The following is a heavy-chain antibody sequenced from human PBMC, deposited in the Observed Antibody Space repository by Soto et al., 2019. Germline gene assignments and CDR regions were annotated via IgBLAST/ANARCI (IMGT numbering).Heavy chain of an antibody. V-gene: IGHV6-1*01. CDR2: TYYRSKWYN. CDR3: ASLIGNSCFTD. Sequence: QVQMQQSGPGLVRPSQTLSLTCAISGDSVASNSVTWDWIRQSPSRGLEWLGRTYYRSKWYNDYEFSVKSQIIITPDTSKNQSPLHLTSVTPEDRAIYYCASLIGNSCFTDWGQGTLVTVSS. D-gene: IGHD6-13*01. J-gene: IGHJ4*02. CDR1: GDSVASNSVT.